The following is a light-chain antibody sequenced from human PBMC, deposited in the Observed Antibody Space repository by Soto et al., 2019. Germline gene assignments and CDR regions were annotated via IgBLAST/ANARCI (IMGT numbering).Light chain of an antibody. CDR1: QSVSSNY. CDR2: GAF. CDR3: QHYGSPPST. Sequence: EGVLTQSPGTLSLSPGERATFSFRSSQSVSSNYLAWHQQRPGQAPRILTYGAFKPATGTPDRLSRSGPGTDFPLTISRMEPADFALYCCQHYGSPPSTFGQRTKV. J-gene: IGKJ1*01. V-gene: IGKV3-20*01.